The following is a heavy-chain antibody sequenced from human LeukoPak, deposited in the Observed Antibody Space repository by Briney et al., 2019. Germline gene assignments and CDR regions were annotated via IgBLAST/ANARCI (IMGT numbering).Heavy chain of an antibody. D-gene: IGHD3-16*01. J-gene: IGHJ5*02. V-gene: IGHV3-74*03. CDR1: GFSINNYW. Sequence: AGGSLRPSCAVSGFSINNYWMHWVRQAPGKGLVWVSRINSDGRSTTYADSVKGRFTISRDNAKNTLYLQVNSLTVEDTAIYYCTINRDPGAYGKFDPWGQGTLVTVSS. CDR3: TINRDPGAYGKFDP. CDR2: INSDGRST.